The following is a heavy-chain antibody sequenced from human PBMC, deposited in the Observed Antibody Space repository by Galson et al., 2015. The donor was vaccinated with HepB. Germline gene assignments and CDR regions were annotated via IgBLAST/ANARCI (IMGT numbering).Heavy chain of an antibody. CDR1: GFTFSTSW. CDR2: IKRDGSTK. Sequence: SLRLSCAASGFTFSTSWMTWVRQAPGKGLEWVANIKRDGSTKHYLDSVEGRFTISRDNSKNSLYLQMDSLRAEDTAVYYCARDVSPPVGGRPYDAFDIWGKGTMVTVSS. CDR3: ARDVSPPVGGRPYDAFDI. D-gene: IGHD2-15*01. J-gene: IGHJ3*02. V-gene: IGHV3-7*03.